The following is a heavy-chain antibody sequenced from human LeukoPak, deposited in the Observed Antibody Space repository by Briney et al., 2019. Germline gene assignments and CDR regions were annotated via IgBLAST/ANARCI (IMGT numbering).Heavy chain of an antibody. J-gene: IGHJ3*02. CDR3: ARSGGAVADDAFDI. V-gene: IGHV4-59*01. CDR1: GGSISSYH. D-gene: IGHD6-19*01. Sequence: SETLSLTCKVSGGSISSYHWNWIRQPPGKGLEWIGNIYSSGRTNYNPSLKSRVTISVDTSKNQFSLKLSSVTAADTAVYYCARSGGAVADDAFDIWGQGTMVTVSS. CDR2: IYSSGRT.